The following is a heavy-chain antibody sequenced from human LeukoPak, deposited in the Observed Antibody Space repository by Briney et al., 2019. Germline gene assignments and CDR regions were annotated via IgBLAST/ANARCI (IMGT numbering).Heavy chain of an antibody. CDR2: INHSGST. D-gene: IGHD1-26*01. V-gene: IGHV4-34*01. Sequence: PSETLYLTCAVYGGSFSGYYWSWIRQPPGKGLEWIGEINHSGSTNYNPSLKSRVTISVDTSKNQFSLKLSSVTAADTAVYYCARGSVWYSGSYYALWVRAFDIWGQGTMVTVSS. CDR1: GGSFSGYY. CDR3: ARGSVWYSGSYYALWVRAFDI. J-gene: IGHJ3*02.